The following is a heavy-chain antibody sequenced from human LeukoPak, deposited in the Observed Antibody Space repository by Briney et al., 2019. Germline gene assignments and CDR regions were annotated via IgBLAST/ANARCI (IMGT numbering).Heavy chain of an antibody. V-gene: IGHV2-5*01. CDR2: IYWNDDK. CDR3: AHEGYYQGYFDY. CDR1: GFSLSTSGVG. Sequence: SGPTLVKPTQTLTLTCTFSGFSLSTSGVGVGWIRQPPGKALEWLALIYWNDDKRYSPSLKSRLTITEDTSKNQVVLTMTNMDPVDTATYYCAHEGYYQGYFDYWGQGTLVTVSS. J-gene: IGHJ4*02. D-gene: IGHD3-22*01.